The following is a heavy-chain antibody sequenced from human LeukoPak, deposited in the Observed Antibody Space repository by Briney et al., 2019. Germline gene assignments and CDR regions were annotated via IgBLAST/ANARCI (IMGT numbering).Heavy chain of an antibody. Sequence: PGSSLRLSCAASGFTFDDYAMHWVRQAPGKGLEWVSGISWNSGRIGYADSVKGRFTISRDYAKNSLYLQMNSLRAEDTALYYCAKGNDITMVRGVIDYWGQGTLVTVSS. CDR2: ISWNSGRI. CDR1: GFTFDDYA. D-gene: IGHD3-10*01. V-gene: IGHV3-9*01. J-gene: IGHJ4*02. CDR3: AKGNDITMVRGVIDY.